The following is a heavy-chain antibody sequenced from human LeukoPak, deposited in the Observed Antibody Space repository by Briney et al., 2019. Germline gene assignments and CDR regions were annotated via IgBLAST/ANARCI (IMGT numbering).Heavy chain of an antibody. CDR2: IIPILGIA. D-gene: IGHD3-22*01. CDR3: ARGSYYDSSGSEGPRDAFDI. V-gene: IGHV1-69*04. J-gene: IGHJ3*02. CDR1: GGTFSSYA. Sequence: GASVKVSCKASGGTFSSYAISWVRQAPGQGLEWMGRIIPILGIANYAQKFQGRVTITADKSTSTAYMELSSLRSEDTAVYYCARGSYYDSSGSEGPRDAFDIWGQGTMVTVSS.